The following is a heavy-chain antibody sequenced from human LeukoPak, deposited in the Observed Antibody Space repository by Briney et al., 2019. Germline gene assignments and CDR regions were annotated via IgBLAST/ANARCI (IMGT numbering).Heavy chain of an antibody. Sequence: SETLSLTCTVSGGSISSGDYYWSWIRQPPGKGLEWIGYIYYSGNTYYNPSLKSRVTISVDTSKNQFSLRLSSVTAADTAVYYCAREEVVPAAIVDCWGQGTLVTVSS. CDR2: IYYSGNT. D-gene: IGHD2-2*01. J-gene: IGHJ4*02. CDR3: AREEVVPAAIVDC. V-gene: IGHV4-30-4*02. CDR1: GGSISSGDYY.